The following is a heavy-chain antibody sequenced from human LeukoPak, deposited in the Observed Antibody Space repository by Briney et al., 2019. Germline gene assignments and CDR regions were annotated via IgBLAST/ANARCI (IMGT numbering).Heavy chain of an antibody. Sequence: GGSLRLSCAASGFTFSSYWMSWVRQAPGKGLEWVADINQDGSEKYYVDSVKGRFTISRDNAKNSLYLQMNSLRAEDTAVYYCARDQGTRIVVVPAYDYYYGMDVWGKGTTVTVSS. CDR2: INQDGSEK. CDR3: ARDQGTRIVVVPAYDYYYGMDV. V-gene: IGHV3-7*03. J-gene: IGHJ6*04. CDR1: GFTFSSYW. D-gene: IGHD2-2*01.